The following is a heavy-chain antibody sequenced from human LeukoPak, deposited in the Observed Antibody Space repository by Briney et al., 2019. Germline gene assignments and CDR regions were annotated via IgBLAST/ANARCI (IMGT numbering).Heavy chain of an antibody. J-gene: IGHJ4*02. D-gene: IGHD6-19*01. CDR2: INPSGGST. Sequence: GASVKVSCKASGYTFTSYYMYWVRQAPGQGLEWMGIINPSGGSTSYAQKFQGRVTMTRDTSTSTVYMELSSLRSEDTAVYYCARTRSGWNYFDYWGQGTLVTVSS. CDR1: GYTFTSYY. CDR3: ARTRSGWNYFDY. V-gene: IGHV1-46*01.